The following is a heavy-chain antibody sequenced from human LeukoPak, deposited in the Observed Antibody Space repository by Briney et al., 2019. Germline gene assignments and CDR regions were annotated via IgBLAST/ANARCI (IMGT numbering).Heavy chain of an antibody. CDR3: ARGRAYCSSTSCYGGGYYYMDV. V-gene: IGHV1-2*02. J-gene: IGHJ6*03. D-gene: IGHD2-2*01. CDR2: INPNNGGT. CDR1: GYTFTSYG. Sequence: ASVKVSCKASGYTFTSYGISWVRQAPGQGLEWMGWINPNNGGTNYAQKFQGRVTITRDTSISTAYMELSRLRSEDTAVYYCARGRAYCSSTSCYGGGYYYMDVWGKGTTVTVSS.